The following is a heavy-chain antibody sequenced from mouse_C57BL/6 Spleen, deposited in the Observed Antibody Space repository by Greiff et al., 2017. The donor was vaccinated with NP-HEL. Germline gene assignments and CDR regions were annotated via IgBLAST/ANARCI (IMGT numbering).Heavy chain of an antibody. Sequence: QVQLKQPGAELVRPGSSVKLSCKASGYTFTSYWMDWVKQRPGQGLEWIGNIYPSDSETHYNQKFKDKATLTVDKSSSTAYMQLSSLTSEDSAVYYCAIYYGLHWYFDVWGTGTTVTVSS. V-gene: IGHV1-61*01. J-gene: IGHJ1*03. CDR3: AIYYGLHWYFDV. CDR2: IYPSDSET. CDR1: GYTFTSYW. D-gene: IGHD2-2*01.